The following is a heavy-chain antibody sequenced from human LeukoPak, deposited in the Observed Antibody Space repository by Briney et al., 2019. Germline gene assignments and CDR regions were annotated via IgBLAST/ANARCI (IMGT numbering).Heavy chain of an antibody. J-gene: IGHJ3*02. CDR1: GFTLSSNY. CDR3: ARGGDGYSSGAFDI. V-gene: IGHV3-53*04. Sequence: PGGSLTLSCAPSGFTLSSNYMSWVRQAPGKGREWVSVIYSGGSTYYADSVKGRFTISRHNSKNTLYLQMNSLRAEDTAVYYCARGGDGYSSGAFDIWGQGTMVTVSS. D-gene: IGHD5-24*01. CDR2: IYSGGST.